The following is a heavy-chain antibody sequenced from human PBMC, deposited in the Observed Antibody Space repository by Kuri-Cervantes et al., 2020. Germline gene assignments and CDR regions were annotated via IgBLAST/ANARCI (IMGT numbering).Heavy chain of an antibody. Sequence: GESLKISCAAPGFTFSSYWRSLVRQAPGKGLEWVANIKQDGSEKYYVDSVKGRFTIARDNAKNSLYLQMNSLRAEDTAVYYCARKTHYYDSSGLYWYFDLWGRGTLVTVSS. CDR2: IKQDGSEK. D-gene: IGHD3-22*01. V-gene: IGHV3-7*04. CDR3: ARKTHYYDSSGLYWYFDL. CDR1: GFTFSSYW. J-gene: IGHJ2*01.